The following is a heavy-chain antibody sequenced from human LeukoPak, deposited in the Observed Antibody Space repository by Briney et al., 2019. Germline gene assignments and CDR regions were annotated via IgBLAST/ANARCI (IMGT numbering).Heavy chain of an antibody. J-gene: IGHJ1*01. CDR2: INPNSGGT. CDR1: GYTFTGYY. V-gene: IGHV1-2*02. D-gene: IGHD1-26*01. Sequence: GASVKVSCKASGYTFTGYYLHWVRQAPGQGLDWMGWINPNSGGTTYAQNFKGRATMTWDTSISTAYMELSRLRSDDTAVYYCAREWELLRKYLYHWGQGTLVTVSS. CDR3: AREWELLRKYLYH.